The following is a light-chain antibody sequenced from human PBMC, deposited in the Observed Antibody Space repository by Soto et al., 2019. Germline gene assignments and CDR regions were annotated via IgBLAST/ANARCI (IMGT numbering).Light chain of an antibody. J-gene: IGKJ4*01. CDR2: GAS. Sequence: EIVMTQSPATLSVSPGERANLSCKASQSVSSYLAWYQQKPGQAPRLLIYGASTRATGIPARFSGSGSGTEFTLTITSLESEDFAVYYCQQYNNWPPLTFGGGTKVEIK. CDR1: QSVSSY. V-gene: IGKV3-15*01. CDR3: QQYNNWPPLT.